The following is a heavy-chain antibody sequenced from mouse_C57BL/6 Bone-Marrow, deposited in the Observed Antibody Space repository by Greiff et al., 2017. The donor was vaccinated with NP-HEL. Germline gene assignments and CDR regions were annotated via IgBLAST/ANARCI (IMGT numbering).Heavy chain of an antibody. CDR2: INPNNGGT. V-gene: IGHV1-18*01. Sequence: VQLQQSGPELVKPGASVKISCKASGYTFTDYNMDWVKQSHGKSLEWIGDINPNNGGTIYNQKFKGKATLTVDKSSSTAYMELRSLTSEDTAVYYCARPYGKGAMDYWGQGTSVTVSS. CDR3: ARPYGKGAMDY. J-gene: IGHJ4*01. CDR1: GYTFTDYN. D-gene: IGHD1-1*01.